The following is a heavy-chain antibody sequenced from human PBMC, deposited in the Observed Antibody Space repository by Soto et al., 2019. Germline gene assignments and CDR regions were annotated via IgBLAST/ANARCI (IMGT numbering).Heavy chain of an antibody. D-gene: IGHD3-10*01. Sequence: GASVKVSCKASGGTFSSYAISWVRQAPGQGLEWMGGIIPIFGTANYAQKFQGRVTITADESTSTAYMELSSLRSEDTAVYYCASNSVRITLTTSGYYYYGMDVWGQGTTVTVSA. CDR1: GGTFSSYA. CDR3: ASNSVRITLTTSGYYYYGMDV. J-gene: IGHJ6*01. CDR2: IIPIFGTA. V-gene: IGHV1-69*13.